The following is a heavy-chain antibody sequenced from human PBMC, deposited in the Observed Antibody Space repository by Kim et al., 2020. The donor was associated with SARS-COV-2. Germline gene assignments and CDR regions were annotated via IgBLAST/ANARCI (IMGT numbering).Heavy chain of an antibody. Sequence: SETLSLTCTVSGGSISSYYWSWIRQPPGKGLEWIGYIYYSGSTNYNPSLKSRVTISVDTSKNQFSLKLSSVTAADTAVYYCARHRQQLVTNWFDPWGQGTLVPVSS. D-gene: IGHD6-13*01. V-gene: IGHV4-59*08. CDR2: IYYSGST. J-gene: IGHJ5*02. CDR1: GGSISSYY. CDR3: ARHRQQLVTNWFDP.